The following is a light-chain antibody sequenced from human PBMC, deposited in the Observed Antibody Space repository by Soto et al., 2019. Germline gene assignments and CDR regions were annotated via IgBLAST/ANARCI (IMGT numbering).Light chain of an antibody. Sequence: QPVLTQPASVSGSPGQSITISCTGTSSDVGGYNYVSWYQHHPGKAPKLLIFDVSNRPSGVSVRFSGSKSGNTASLTISGLQAEDEADYYCISFISSTSRVFGGGTQLTVL. CDR1: SSDVGGYNY. CDR3: ISFISSTSRV. V-gene: IGLV2-14*03. CDR2: DVS. J-gene: IGLJ3*02.